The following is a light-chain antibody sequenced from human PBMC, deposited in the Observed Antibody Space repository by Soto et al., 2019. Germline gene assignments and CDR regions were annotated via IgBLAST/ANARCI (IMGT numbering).Light chain of an antibody. V-gene: IGKV3-15*01. CDR1: QSLSNS. CDR3: QQYNSWPIT. CDR2: RAS. Sequence: EIVLTQSPGTLSLSPGERATLSCRASQSLSNSFIAWYQQKPGQGPRLLVYRASTRTLGIPARFSGSESGTEFTLTISSLQSEDFAVYYCQQYNSWPITFGQGTRLEI. J-gene: IGKJ5*01.